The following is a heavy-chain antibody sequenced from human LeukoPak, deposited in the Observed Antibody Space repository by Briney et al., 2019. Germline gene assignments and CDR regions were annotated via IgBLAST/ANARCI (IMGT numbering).Heavy chain of an antibody. CDR2: TYYRSKWYN. Sequence: PSQTLSLTRAISVDSVSSNSAAWSWIRHSPSRCLEWLGRTYYRSKWYNDSAVSVKSRITINPDTSKHQFSLQLNSVTPEDTAVYYCARDVERQWLAEFDYWGLGTLVTVSS. V-gene: IGHV6-1*01. D-gene: IGHD6-19*01. CDR1: VDSVSSNSAA. CDR3: ARDVERQWLAEFDY. J-gene: IGHJ4*02.